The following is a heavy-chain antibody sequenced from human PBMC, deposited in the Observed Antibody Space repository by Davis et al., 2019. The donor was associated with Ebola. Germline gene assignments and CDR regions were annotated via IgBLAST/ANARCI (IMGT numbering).Heavy chain of an antibody. Sequence: SETLSLTCTVSGGSISSYYWSWIRQPPGKGLEWIGYIYYSGSTNYNPSLKSRVTISVDTSKNQFSLKLSSVTAADTAVYYCARAITMIVVEHWFDPWGQGTLVTVSS. CDR3: ARAITMIVVEHWFDP. CDR1: GGSISSYY. J-gene: IGHJ5*02. D-gene: IGHD3-22*01. V-gene: IGHV4-59*01. CDR2: IYYSGST.